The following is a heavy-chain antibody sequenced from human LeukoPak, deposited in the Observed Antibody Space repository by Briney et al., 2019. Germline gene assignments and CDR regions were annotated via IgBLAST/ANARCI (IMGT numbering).Heavy chain of an antibody. D-gene: IGHD3-10*01. V-gene: IGHV1-2*04. CDR3: ARSRITMVRGDPNYFDY. CDR1: GYTFTGYY. Sequence: GASVKVSCKASGYTFTGYYMHWVRQAPGQGLEWMGWINPNSGGTNYAQKFQGWVTMTRDTSISTAYMELSRLRSDDTAVYYCARSRITMVRGDPNYFDYWGQGTLVTVSS. CDR2: INPNSGGT. J-gene: IGHJ4*02.